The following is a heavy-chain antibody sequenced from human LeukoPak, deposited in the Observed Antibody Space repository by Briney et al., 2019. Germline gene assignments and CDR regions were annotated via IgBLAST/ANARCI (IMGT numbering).Heavy chain of an antibody. Sequence: TSETLSLTCTVSGGSVSSGSYYWSWARQPPGKGLEWIGHKYSSGSTSYNPSLMSRVTISLDMSKKQLSLKMSSVTAADTAVYYCARDKSGSSGYYDAFDIWGQGTMVTVSS. J-gene: IGHJ3*02. V-gene: IGHV4-61*01. CDR3: ARDKSGSSGYYDAFDI. D-gene: IGHD3-22*01. CDR2: KYSSGST. CDR1: GGSVSSGSYY.